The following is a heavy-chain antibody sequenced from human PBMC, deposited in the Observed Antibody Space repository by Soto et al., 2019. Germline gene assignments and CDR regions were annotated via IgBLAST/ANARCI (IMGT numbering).Heavy chain of an antibody. Sequence: PGESLKISCKGSGYTFSNYWIGWVRQMPGKGLEWMGTIYPSDSDTRYSPSFQGQVTMSADKSVSTAYLQWSSLKASDTAMYYCARERPDGARLDPWGQATLVTVSS. J-gene: IGHJ5*02. CDR1: GYTFSNYW. D-gene: IGHD6-6*01. V-gene: IGHV5-51*01. CDR2: IYPSDSDT. CDR3: ARERPDGARLDP.